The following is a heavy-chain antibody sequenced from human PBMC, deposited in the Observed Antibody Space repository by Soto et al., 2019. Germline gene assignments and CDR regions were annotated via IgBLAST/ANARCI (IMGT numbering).Heavy chain of an antibody. CDR1: GGSISSGDHY. CDR3: ARDKTYYYGSGSYYNSFWFDP. CDR2: IYYSGST. V-gene: IGHV4-30-4*01. Sequence: NPSETLSLTCTVSGGSISSGDHYWSWIRQPPGKGLEWIGYIYYSGSTYYNPSLKSRVTISVDTSKNQFSLKLSSVTAADTAVYYCARDKTYYYGSGSYYNSFWFDPWGQGTLVTVSS. D-gene: IGHD3-10*01. J-gene: IGHJ5*02.